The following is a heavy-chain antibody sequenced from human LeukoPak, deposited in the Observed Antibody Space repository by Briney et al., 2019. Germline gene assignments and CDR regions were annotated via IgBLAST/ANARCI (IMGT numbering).Heavy chain of an antibody. Sequence: ASVKVSSKASGYTFTGYYMHWVRQAPGQGLEWMGWINPNSGGTNYAQKFQGRVTMTRDTSISTAYMELSRLRSDDTAVYYCARAENTMTHLDYWGQGTLVTVSS. CDR1: GYTFTGYY. V-gene: IGHV1-2*02. D-gene: IGHD3-22*01. CDR3: ARAENTMTHLDY. CDR2: INPNSGGT. J-gene: IGHJ4*02.